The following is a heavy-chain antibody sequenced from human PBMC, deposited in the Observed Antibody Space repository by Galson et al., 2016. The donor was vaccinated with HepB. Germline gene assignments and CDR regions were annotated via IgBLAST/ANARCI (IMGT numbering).Heavy chain of an antibody. Sequence: SLRLSCAASGFIFSAYDMHWVRQVTGKGLEWVSAIETAGDTYYPGSVKGRFTISRENAKNTLYLQLNSLRAEDTAVYFCARDYGYGLDVWGKGITVTVSS. V-gene: IGHV3-13*01. D-gene: IGHD3-16*01. CDR3: ARDYGYGLDV. CDR1: GFIFSAYD. J-gene: IGHJ6*04. CDR2: IETAGDT.